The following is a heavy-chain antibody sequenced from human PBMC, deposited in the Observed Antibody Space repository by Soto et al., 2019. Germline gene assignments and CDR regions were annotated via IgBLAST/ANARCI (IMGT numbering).Heavy chain of an antibody. D-gene: IGHD2-2*02. V-gene: IGHV1-69*01. Sequence: QVQLVQSGAEVKKPGSSVKVSCKASGGTFSSYAISWVQQAPGQGLEWMGGIIPIFGTANYAQKFQGRVTITADESTSTGYMELSSLRSEDTAVYYCARDGGVVVVPAAIQYNWIDPWGQGTLVTVSS. J-gene: IGHJ5*02. CDR2: IIPIFGTA. CDR1: GGTFSSYA. CDR3: ARDGGVVVVPAAIQYNWIDP.